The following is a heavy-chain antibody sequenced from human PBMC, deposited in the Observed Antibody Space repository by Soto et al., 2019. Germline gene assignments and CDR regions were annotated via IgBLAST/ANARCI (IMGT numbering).Heavy chain of an antibody. D-gene: IGHD6-13*01. V-gene: IGHV6-1*01. J-gene: IGHJ5*02. CDR1: RVSVSSNSVA. CDR3: ARDRYSSTWNNWFDP. Sequence: SQTLSLTCAISRVSVSSNSVAWNWIRQSPSRGLEWLGRTYYRSKWYNDYAVSVKSRITINTDTSKNQFSLQLNSVTPEDTAVYYCARDRYSSTWNNWFDPWGQGTLVTVSS. CDR2: TYYRSKWYN.